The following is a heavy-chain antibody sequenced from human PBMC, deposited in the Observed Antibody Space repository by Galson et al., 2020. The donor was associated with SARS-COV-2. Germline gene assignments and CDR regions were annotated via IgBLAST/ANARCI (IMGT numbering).Heavy chain of an antibody. CDR2: ISYDGSNK. CDR3: ARDGNAAAAYYYDSSGYGWGGGYFQH. V-gene: IGHV3-30-3*01. CDR1: GFTFSSYA. D-gene: IGHD3-22*01. Sequence: GGSLRLSCAASGFTFSSYAMHWVRQAPGKGLEWVAVISYDGSNKYYADSVKGRFTISRDNSKNTLYLQMNSLRAEDTAVYYCARDGNAAAAYYYDSSGYGWGGGYFQHWGQGTLVTVSS. J-gene: IGHJ1*01.